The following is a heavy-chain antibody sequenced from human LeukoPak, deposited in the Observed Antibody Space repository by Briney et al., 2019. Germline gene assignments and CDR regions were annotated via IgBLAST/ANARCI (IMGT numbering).Heavy chain of an antibody. Sequence: PGGSLRLSCAASGFTFSSYSMNWVRQAPGKGREWVSSISSSSSYIYYADSVKGRFTISRDNAKNSLYLQMNSLRAEDTAVYYCARDLYYYDSSGYSPAWGQGTLVTVSS. CDR2: ISSSSSYI. CDR1: GFTFSSYS. J-gene: IGHJ4*02. V-gene: IGHV3-21*01. D-gene: IGHD3-22*01. CDR3: ARDLYYYDSSGYSPA.